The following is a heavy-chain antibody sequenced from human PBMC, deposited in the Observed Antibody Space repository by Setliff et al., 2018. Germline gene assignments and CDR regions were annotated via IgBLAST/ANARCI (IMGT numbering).Heavy chain of an antibody. CDR3: ARATRDSGGWYYEYNWFDP. Sequence: ASVKVSCKASGYAFSAYYIHWVRQAPGQGLEWMGWINPHSGGTNFPQTFQGRVTMTRDTSINTAYMELSTLTSDDTAVYFCARATRDSGGWYYEYNWFDPWGQGTLVTVSS. D-gene: IGHD6-19*01. J-gene: IGHJ5*02. CDR2: INPHSGGT. CDR1: GYAFSAYY. V-gene: IGHV1-2*02.